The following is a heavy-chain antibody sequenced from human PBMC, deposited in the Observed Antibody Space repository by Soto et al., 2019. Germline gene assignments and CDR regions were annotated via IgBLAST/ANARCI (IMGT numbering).Heavy chain of an antibody. V-gene: IGHV4-39*01. CDR3: ARADYYDSYSYYFLPSDFDF. J-gene: IGHJ4*02. CDR2: MFFSGST. D-gene: IGHD3-22*01. Sequence: QLQLQESGPGLVKPSGPLSLTCTVSGGSITRVRYFWAGFRQPPGKALGWIGGMFFSGSTYYNPSLKSRGTISVDMSVDMSKNRFSLKLNSVSAADTAIYFCARADYYDSYSYYFLPSDFDFCGQGTLVTVSS. CDR1: GGSITRVRYF.